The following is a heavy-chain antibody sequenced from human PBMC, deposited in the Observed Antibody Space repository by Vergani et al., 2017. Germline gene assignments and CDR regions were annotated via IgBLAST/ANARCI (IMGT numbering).Heavy chain of an antibody. Sequence: QVQLQQWGAGLLKPSETLSLTCAVYGGSFSGYYWSWIRQPPGKGLEWIGEINHSGSTNYNPSLKSRVTISVDTPKNQFSLKLSSVTAADTAVYYCARDRYYDSSGYETWGQGTLVTVSS. V-gene: IGHV4-34*01. CDR2: INHSGST. J-gene: IGHJ4*02. CDR1: GGSFSGYY. CDR3: ARDRYYDSSGYET. D-gene: IGHD3-22*01.